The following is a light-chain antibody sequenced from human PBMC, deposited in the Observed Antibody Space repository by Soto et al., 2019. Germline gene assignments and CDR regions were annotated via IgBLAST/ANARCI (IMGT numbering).Light chain of an antibody. Sequence: SYELTQPLSVSVALGQTARITCGGDNIGYKNVHWYQHKPGQAPVLVIYRDSNRPSGIPERFSGSNSGNTATLTISRAQAGDEADYYCQVWDRNTVVFGGGTKVTVL. CDR3: QVWDRNTVV. J-gene: IGLJ2*01. CDR2: RDS. V-gene: IGLV3-9*01. CDR1: NIGYKN.